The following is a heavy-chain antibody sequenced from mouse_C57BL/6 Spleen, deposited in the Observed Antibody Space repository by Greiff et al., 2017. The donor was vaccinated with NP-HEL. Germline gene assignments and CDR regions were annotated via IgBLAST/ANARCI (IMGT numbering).Heavy chain of an antibody. CDR1: GYTFTGYN. J-gene: IGHJ3*01. CDR3: ALSYYDYDGPVAY. V-gene: IGHV1-18*01. D-gene: IGHD2-4*01. Sequence: VQLQQSGPELVKPGASVKIPCKASGYTFTGYNMDWVKQSHGKSLEWIGDINPNNGGTIYNQKFKGKATLTVDKSSSTAYMGLRSLTSEDTAVYYCALSYYDYDGPVAYWGQGTLVTVSA. CDR2: INPNNGGT.